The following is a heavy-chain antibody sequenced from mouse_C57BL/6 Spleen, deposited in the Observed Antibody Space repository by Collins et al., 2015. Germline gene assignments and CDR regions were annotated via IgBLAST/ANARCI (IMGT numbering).Heavy chain of an antibody. CDR2: IDPETGGT. J-gene: IGHJ2*01. CDR3: TRKEFYYYGSSPYYFDY. CDR1: GYTFTDYE. Sequence: QVQLQQSGAELVRPGASVTLSCKASGYTFTDYEMHWVKQTPVHGLEWIGAIDPETGGTAYNQKFKGKAILTADKSSSIAYMELRSLTSEDSAVYYCTRKEFYYYGSSPYYFDYWGQVTTLTVSS. V-gene: IGHV1-15*01. D-gene: IGHD1-1*01.